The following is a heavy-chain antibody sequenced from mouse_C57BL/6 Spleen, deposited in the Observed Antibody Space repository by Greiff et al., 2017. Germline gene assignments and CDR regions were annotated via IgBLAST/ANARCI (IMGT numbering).Heavy chain of an antibody. J-gene: IGHJ1*03. CDR1: GYTFTDYN. D-gene: IGHD2-14*01. Sequence: VQLKQSGPELVKPGASVKISCKASGYTFTDYNMDWVKQSHGKSLEWIGDINPNNGGTIYNQKFKGKATLTVDKSSSTVYMELRSLTSEDTAVYYCAREYGYDWDFDVWGTGTTVTVSS. CDR2: INPNNGGT. V-gene: IGHV1-18*01. CDR3: AREYGYDWDFDV.